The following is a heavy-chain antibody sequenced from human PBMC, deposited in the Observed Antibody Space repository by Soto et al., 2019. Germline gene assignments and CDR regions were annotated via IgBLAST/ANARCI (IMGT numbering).Heavy chain of an antibody. CDR2: ITPVFGTA. V-gene: IGHV1-69*01. J-gene: IGHJ5*02. CDR1: ADTFNSYS. D-gene: IGHD4-17*01. Sequence: QVQLVQSGAEVKKPGSSVKVSCKASADTFNSYSLSWLRQAPGQRLEWMGGITPVFGTADYAQSFEDRLTITAVDSTSTVYMELSSLRSDDTAVYYCARSLEGTTVPNWFDPWAQGALVTVSA. CDR3: ARSLEGTTVPNWFDP.